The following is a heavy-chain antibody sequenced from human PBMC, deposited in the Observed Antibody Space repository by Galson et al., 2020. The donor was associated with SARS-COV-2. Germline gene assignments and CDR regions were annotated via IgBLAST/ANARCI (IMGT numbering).Heavy chain of an antibody. CDR3: VRHSSGDY. CDR1: GFTFSRFT. Sequence: KIGESLKISCAVSGFTFSRFTMNWVRRAPGKGLEWVSLISSDSRYIYYADSVKGRFTISRDNARNSLFLQMNSLRAEDTAVYYCVRHSSGDYWGQGTLVTVSS. CDR2: ISSDSRYI. J-gene: IGHJ4*02. D-gene: IGHD6-25*01. V-gene: IGHV3-21*01.